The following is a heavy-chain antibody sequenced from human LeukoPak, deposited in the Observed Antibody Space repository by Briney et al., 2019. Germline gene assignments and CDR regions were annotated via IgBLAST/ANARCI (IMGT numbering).Heavy chain of an antibody. V-gene: IGHV1-8*01. Sequence: ASVKVSCKASGYTFTSYDINWVRQATGQGLEWMGWMNPNSGNTGYAQKFQGRVTMTRNTSISTAYMELSSLRSEDTAVYYCARGYDYVWGSYWTPVDYWGQGTLVTVSS. J-gene: IGHJ4*02. D-gene: IGHD3-16*01. CDR3: ARGYDYVWGSYWTPVDY. CDR2: MNPNSGNT. CDR1: GYTFTSYD.